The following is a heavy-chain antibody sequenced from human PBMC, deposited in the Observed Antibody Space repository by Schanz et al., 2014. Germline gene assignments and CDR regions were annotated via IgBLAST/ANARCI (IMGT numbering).Heavy chain of an antibody. V-gene: IGHV1-2*02. Sequence: QVQVIQSGPEVKKPGASVKVSCKASGYTFTNHYLHWVRQAPGQGLEWMGWINPNSGDRNYAQKFQGRVTMTRDTSISTAYMELSRLRSDDTAVYYCARALFGSGHGDVWGQGTTVTVSS. D-gene: IGHD3-10*01. CDR3: ARALFGSGHGDV. CDR2: INPNSGDR. J-gene: IGHJ6*02. CDR1: GYTFTNHY.